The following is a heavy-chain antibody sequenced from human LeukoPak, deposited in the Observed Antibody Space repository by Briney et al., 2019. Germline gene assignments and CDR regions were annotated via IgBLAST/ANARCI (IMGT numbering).Heavy chain of an antibody. CDR3: ARRDDSSGYHKIFDY. CDR2: IYYSGNT. Sequence: SETLSLTCTVSGDSISSSNSYWGWIRQPPGKGLEWIGSIYYSGNTYYNPSLKSRVTISIDTSNNQFYLKLSSLTAADTAVYYCARRDDSSGYHKIFDYWGQGTLVTVSS. J-gene: IGHJ4*02. V-gene: IGHV4-39*01. D-gene: IGHD3-22*01. CDR1: GDSISSSNSY.